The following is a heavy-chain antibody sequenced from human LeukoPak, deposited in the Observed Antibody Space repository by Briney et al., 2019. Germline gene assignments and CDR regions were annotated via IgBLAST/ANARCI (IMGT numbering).Heavy chain of an antibody. V-gene: IGHV3-33*06. CDR3: VQEGPRGLAFDI. Sequence: GGSLRLSCAASGFTFSSYGMHWVRRAPGKGLEWVAVIWYDGSNKYYADSVKGRFTISRDNSKNTLYLQMNSLRAEDTAVYYCVQEGPRGLAFDIWGQGTKVTVSS. J-gene: IGHJ3*02. CDR1: GFTFSSYG. CDR2: IWYDGSNK.